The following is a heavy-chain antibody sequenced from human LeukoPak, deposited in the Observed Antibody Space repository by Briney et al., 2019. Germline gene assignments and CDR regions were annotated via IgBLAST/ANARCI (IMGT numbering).Heavy chain of an antibody. Sequence: SVKLSCKASGGTFSSYAISWVRQAPGQGLEWMGRIIPILGIANYAQKFQGRVTITADKSTSTAYMELSSLRSEDTAVYYCARDFSWTGDYYYYGMDVWGQGTTVTVSS. J-gene: IGHJ6*02. CDR2: IIPILGIA. D-gene: IGHD3/OR15-3a*01. V-gene: IGHV1-69*04. CDR3: ARDFSWTGDYYYYGMDV. CDR1: GGTFSSYA.